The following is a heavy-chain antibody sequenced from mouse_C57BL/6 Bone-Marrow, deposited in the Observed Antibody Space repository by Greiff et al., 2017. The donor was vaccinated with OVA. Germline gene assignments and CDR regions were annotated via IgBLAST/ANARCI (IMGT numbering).Heavy chain of an antibody. D-gene: IGHD1-1*01. Sequence: QVQLQQSGAELARPGASVKLSCKASGYTFTSYGISWVKQRTGQGLEWIGEIYPRSGNTYYNEKFKGKATLTADKSSSTAYMELRSLTSEDTAVYCGARRGLLRYQTSDAMDYWGQGTSVTVSS. V-gene: IGHV1-81*01. CDR2: IYPRSGNT. CDR3: ARRGLLRYQTSDAMDY. J-gene: IGHJ4*01. CDR1: GYTFTSYG.